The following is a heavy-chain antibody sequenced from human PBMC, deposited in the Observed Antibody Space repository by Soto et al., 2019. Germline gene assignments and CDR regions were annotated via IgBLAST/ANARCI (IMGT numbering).Heavy chain of an antibody. J-gene: IGHJ4*02. Sequence: ASVKVSCKASGDVFTGYAMHWVRQAPREGLEWMGIINVIGGGTTNAQKFQGRVTMTRDTSTSTVYMELSSLRSEDTAVYYCVRRLGRYSNGLQFDHWGQGTPVNVS. CDR1: GDVFTGYA. CDR3: VRRLGRYSNGLQFDH. V-gene: IGHV1-46*01. CDR2: INVIGGGT. D-gene: IGHD5-18*01.